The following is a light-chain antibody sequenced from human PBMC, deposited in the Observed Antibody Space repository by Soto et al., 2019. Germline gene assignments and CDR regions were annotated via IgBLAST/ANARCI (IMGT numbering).Light chain of an antibody. CDR3: QQYVTSPLT. CDR2: GVS. Sequence: EIVLTQSPGTLSLSPGERATLSCRASQSVSSYLAWYQQKPGQAPRLLIYGVSSRATGIPDRFSGSGSGTDFTLTISRLEPEYFAVYYCQQYVTSPLTFGGGTKVDI. V-gene: IGKV3-20*01. J-gene: IGKJ4*01. CDR1: QSVSSY.